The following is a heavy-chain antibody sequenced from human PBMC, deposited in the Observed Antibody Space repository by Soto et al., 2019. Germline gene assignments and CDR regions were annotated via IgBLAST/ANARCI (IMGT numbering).Heavy chain of an antibody. CDR1: GFTCSSYD. J-gene: IGHJ3*02. V-gene: IGHV3-23*01. Sequence: GSLRLSCAASGFTCSSYDMSWVRQAPGKGLEWVSTILVDGRTFYVDSVKGRFTISRDNSKNTVYLQMNSLTAGDTALYYCAKATATGGGAFDICGQGTMVTVSS. CDR2: ILVDGRT. CDR3: AKATATGGGAFDI. D-gene: IGHD2-8*02.